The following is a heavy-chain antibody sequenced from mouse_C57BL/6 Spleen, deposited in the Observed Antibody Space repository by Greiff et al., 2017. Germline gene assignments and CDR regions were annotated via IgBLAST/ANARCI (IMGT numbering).Heavy chain of an antibody. CDR2: INPGSGGT. Sequence: QVQLQQSGAELVRPGTSVKVSCKASGYAFTNYLIEWVKQRPGQGLEWIGVINPGSGGTNYNEKFKGKATLTADKSSSTAYMQLSSLTSEDSAVYFCARHYYGVYFDYWGQGTTLTVSS. V-gene: IGHV1-54*01. CDR1: GYAFTNYL. J-gene: IGHJ2*01. CDR3: ARHYYGVYFDY. D-gene: IGHD1-1*01.